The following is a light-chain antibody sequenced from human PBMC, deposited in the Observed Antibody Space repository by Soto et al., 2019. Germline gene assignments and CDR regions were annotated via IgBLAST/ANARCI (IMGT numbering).Light chain of an antibody. CDR3: QQYYSYLHT. J-gene: IGKJ1*01. CDR2: AAS. CDR1: QGISSY. V-gene: IGKV1-8*01. Sequence: AIRMTQSPSSFSASTGDRVTITCRASQGISSYLAWYQQKPGKAPKLLIYAASTLQSGVPSRFSGSGSGTDFTLTISCLQSEDFATYYCQQYYSYLHTFGQGTKVEIK.